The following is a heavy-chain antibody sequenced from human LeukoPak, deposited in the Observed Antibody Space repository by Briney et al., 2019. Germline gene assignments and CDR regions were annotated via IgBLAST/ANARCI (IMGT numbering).Heavy chain of an antibody. CDR2: ISAYNGNT. D-gene: IGHD4-11*01. V-gene: IGHV1-18*01. CDR3: ARDLIRGAPVTNYYYYYGMDV. J-gene: IGHJ6*02. CDR1: GYTFTSYG. Sequence: EASVKVSCKASGYTFTSYGISWVRQAPGQGLEWMGWISAYNGNTNYAQKLQGRVTMTTDTSTSTAYMELRSLRSDDTAVYYCARDLIRGAPVTNYYYYYGMDVWGQGTTVTVSS.